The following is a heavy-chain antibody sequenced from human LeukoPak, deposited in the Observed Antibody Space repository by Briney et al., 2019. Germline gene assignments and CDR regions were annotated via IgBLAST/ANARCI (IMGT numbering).Heavy chain of an antibody. D-gene: IGHD4-23*01. CDR2: ISSSSSYI. Sequence: PGGSLRLSCAASGFTFSSCSMNWVRQAPGKGLEWVTSISSSSSYIYYADSVKGRFTISRDNAKNSLYLQMNSLRAEDTAVYYCASFDYGGNSLHDAFDIWGQGTMVTVSS. CDR3: ASFDYGGNSLHDAFDI. J-gene: IGHJ3*02. CDR1: GFTFSSCS. V-gene: IGHV3-21*01.